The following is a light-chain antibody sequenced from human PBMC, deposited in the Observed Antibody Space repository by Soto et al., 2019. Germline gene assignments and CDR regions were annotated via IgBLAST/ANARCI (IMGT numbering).Light chain of an antibody. Sequence: QSVLTQSPSASGSPGQSVTISCTGTSSDVGGYNYVSWYQQHPGKAPKLMIYEVTKRPSGVPDRFSGSKSGNTASLTVFGLQAEDEAVYYCSSYAGSNQAVVFGGGTKVTVL. V-gene: IGLV2-8*01. CDR2: EVT. CDR3: SSYAGSNQAVV. J-gene: IGLJ2*01. CDR1: SSDVGGYNY.